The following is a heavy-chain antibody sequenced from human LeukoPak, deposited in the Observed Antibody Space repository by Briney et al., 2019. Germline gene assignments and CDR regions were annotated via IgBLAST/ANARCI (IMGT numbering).Heavy chain of an antibody. J-gene: IGHJ6*02. CDR1: GYTFTSYG. D-gene: IGHD3-10*01. V-gene: IGHV1-18*01. CDR2: ISAYNGNT. CDR3: ARDAQLMVRRVIPPWYYYYGMDV. Sequence: ASVKVSCKASGYTFTSYGISWVRQAPGQGLEWMGWISAYNGNTNYAQKLQGRVTMTTDTSTSTAYMELRSLRSDDTAVYYCARDAQLMVRRVIPPWYYYYGMDVWGQGTTVTVSS.